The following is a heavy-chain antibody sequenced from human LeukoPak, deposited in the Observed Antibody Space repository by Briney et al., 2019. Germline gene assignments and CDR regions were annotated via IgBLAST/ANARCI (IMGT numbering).Heavy chain of an antibody. CDR2: ISGSGYPT. CDR1: GFTFSSYA. V-gene: IGHV3-23*01. D-gene: IGHD3-22*01. Sequence: GGSLRLSCAASGFTFSSYAMSWVRQAPGKGLEWVSVISGSGYPTHYADLVKGRFTISRDNSKNTLYLQMNRLRAEDTAEYYCVTDYYDSSDAYTVDHWGQGTLVTVSS. CDR3: VTDYYDSSDAYTVDH. J-gene: IGHJ4*02.